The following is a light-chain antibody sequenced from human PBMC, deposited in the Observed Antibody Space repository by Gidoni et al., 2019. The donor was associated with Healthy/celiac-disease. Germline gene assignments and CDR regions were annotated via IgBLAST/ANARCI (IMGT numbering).Light chain of an antibody. Sequence: SYELTQPHSVSVSPGQTARITCSGDAVPKQYSYWYQQKPGQAPVLVIYKDSERPSGIPERFSGSSSGTTVTLTISGVQAEDEADYYCQSADSSGTYVFGTGTKVTVL. V-gene: IGLV3-25*03. CDR1: AVPKQY. CDR3: QSADSSGTYV. J-gene: IGLJ1*01. CDR2: KDS.